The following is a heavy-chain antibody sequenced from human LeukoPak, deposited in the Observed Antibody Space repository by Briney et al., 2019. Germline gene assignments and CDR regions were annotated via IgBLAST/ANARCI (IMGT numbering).Heavy chain of an antibody. CDR1: GFTFSSYG. V-gene: IGHV3-30*18. D-gene: IGHD4-17*01. J-gene: IGHJ6*02. CDR3: AKDDYGDYTSDYYYYGMDV. CDR2: ISYDGSNK. Sequence: PGRSLRLSCAASGFTFSSYGMHWVRQAPGKGLEWVAVISYDGSNKYYADSVKGRFTISRDNSKNTLYLQMSSLRAEDTAVYYCAKDDYGDYTSDYYYYGMDVWGQGTTVTVSS.